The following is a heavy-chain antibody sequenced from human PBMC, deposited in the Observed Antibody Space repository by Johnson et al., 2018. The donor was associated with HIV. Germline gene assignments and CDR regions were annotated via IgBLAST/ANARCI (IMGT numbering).Heavy chain of an antibody. V-gene: IGHV3-20*04. CDR3: YCTDHCGAGSESKGTFDA. CDR2: INWNGGST. CDR1: GFTFDDYG. D-gene: IGHD3-10*01. Sequence: VQLVESGGGVVRLGGSLRLSCEASGFTFDDYGMSWVRQVPGQGLEWVSGINWNGGSTGYADSVKGRFTISRDNAKNSLYLQMTSLRQDDTAVYWCYCTDHCGAGSESKGTFDAWGQGTLVTVSS. J-gene: IGHJ3*01.